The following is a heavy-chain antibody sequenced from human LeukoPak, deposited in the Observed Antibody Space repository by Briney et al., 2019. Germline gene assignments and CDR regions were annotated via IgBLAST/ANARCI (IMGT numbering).Heavy chain of an antibody. CDR3: ARSHDSGYYDFVGS. D-gene: IGHD3-22*01. CDR2: INWNGGST. CDR1: GFTFDDYG. J-gene: IGHJ5*02. Sequence: GGSLRLSCAASGFTFDDYGMSWVRQAPGKGLEWVSGINWNGGSTGYADSVKGRFTISRDNAKNSLYLQMNSLRAEDTALYHCARSHDSGYYDFVGSWGQGTLVTVSS. V-gene: IGHV3-20*01.